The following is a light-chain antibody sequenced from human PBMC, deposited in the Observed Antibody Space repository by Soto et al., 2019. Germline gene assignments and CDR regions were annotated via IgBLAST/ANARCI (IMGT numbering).Light chain of an antibody. CDR2: GNS. CDR1: SSNIGASYG. CDR3: QSYDSSLSAWV. J-gene: IGLJ3*02. Sequence: QSVLTQPSSVSGAPGQRVTISCTGSSSNIGASYGVHWYQQLPGTAPKLLIYGNSNRPSGVPDRFSGSKSGTSASLAITGLQAEDEADYYCQSYDSSLSAWVFGGGTKLTVL. V-gene: IGLV1-40*01.